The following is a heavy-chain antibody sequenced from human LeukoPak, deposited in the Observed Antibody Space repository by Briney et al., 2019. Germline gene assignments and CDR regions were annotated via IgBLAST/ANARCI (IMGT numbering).Heavy chain of an antibody. CDR3: ARDRQGTPGTFDI. Sequence: PGGSLRLSCAASGFTFSSYSMNWVRQAPGKGLEWVSYISSSSTIYYADSVKGRFTISRDNAKNSLYLQMNSLRAEDTAVYYCARDRQGTPGTFDIWGQGTMVTVSP. J-gene: IGHJ3*02. CDR2: ISSSSTI. V-gene: IGHV3-48*01. CDR1: GFTFSSYS. D-gene: IGHD1-1*01.